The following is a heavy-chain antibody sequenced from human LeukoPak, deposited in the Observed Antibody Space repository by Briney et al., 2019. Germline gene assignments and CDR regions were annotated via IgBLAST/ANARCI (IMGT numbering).Heavy chain of an antibody. Sequence: KPSETLSLTCAVYGGSFSGYYWSWIRQPPGEGLEWIGEINHSGSTNYNPSLKSRVTISVDTSKNQFSLKLSSVTAADTAVYYCARGKSPRRVYYYYYYMDVWGKGTTVTVSS. J-gene: IGHJ6*03. V-gene: IGHV4-34*01. CDR3: ARGKSPRRVYYYYYYMDV. CDR2: INHSGST. CDR1: GGSFSGYY.